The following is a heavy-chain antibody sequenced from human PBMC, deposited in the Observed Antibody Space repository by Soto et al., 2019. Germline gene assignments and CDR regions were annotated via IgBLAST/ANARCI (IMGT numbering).Heavy chain of an antibody. D-gene: IGHD6-6*01. CDR2: IYPGDSDT. CDR3: ARTRSFTLGFYYDGMDV. V-gene: IGHV5-51*01. CDR1: GYRFAGYS. J-gene: IGHJ6*02. Sequence: GESPKICRQGSGYRFAGYSSGWVRQMPGKDLEWMGIIYPGDSDTRYSPSFQAQVTISADKSLRTAYLQWTSLKASDTALYYCARTRSFTLGFYYDGMDVWGQGTTVTVSS.